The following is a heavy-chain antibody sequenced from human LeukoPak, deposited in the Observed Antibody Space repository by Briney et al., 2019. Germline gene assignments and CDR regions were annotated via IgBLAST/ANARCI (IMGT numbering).Heavy chain of an antibody. Sequence: SETLSLTCTVSGGSISSYYWSWGRQPPGKGLEWIGYIYYSGTTNYNPSLKSRVTISVDMSKNQFSLKLSSVTAADTAVYYCARLPSGGTRLDYWGQGTLVTVSS. V-gene: IGHV4-59*08. D-gene: IGHD2-15*01. J-gene: IGHJ4*02. CDR3: ARLPSGGTRLDY. CDR2: IYYSGTT. CDR1: GGSISSYY.